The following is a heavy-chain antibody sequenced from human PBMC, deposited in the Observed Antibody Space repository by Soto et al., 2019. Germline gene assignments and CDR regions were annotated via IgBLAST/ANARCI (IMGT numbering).Heavy chain of an antibody. CDR1: GYTFTSYY. CDR2: INPSGGST. D-gene: IGHD2-21*02. CDR3: ARDQFPYCGGDCYGWYFDL. Sequence: ASVNVSCKASGYTFTSYYMHWVRQAPGQGLEWMGIINPSGGSTSYAQKFQGRVTMTRDTSTSTVYMELSSLRSEDTAVYYCARDQFPYCGGDCYGWYFDLWGRGTLVTVSS. J-gene: IGHJ2*01. V-gene: IGHV1-46*01.